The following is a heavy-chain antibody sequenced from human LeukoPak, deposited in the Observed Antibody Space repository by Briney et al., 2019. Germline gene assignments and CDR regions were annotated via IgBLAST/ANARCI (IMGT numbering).Heavy chain of an antibody. CDR3: ARGMSGYYRYYFDD. CDR2: INPNSGGT. V-gene: IGHV1-2*04. J-gene: IGHJ4*02. D-gene: IGHD3-22*01. Sequence: ASVKVSCKASGYTFTSYYMHWVRQAPGQGLEWMGWINPNSGGTNYAQKFQGWVTMTRDTSISTAYMELSRLRSDDTAVYYCARGMSGYYRYYFDDWGQGTLVTVSS. CDR1: GYTFTSYY.